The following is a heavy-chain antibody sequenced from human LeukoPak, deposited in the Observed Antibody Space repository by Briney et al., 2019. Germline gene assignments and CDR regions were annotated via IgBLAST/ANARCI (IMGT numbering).Heavy chain of an antibody. V-gene: IGHV4-34*01. CDR3: ARGVGYSYGYVFVRLRVYYYMDV. CDR1: GGSFSGYY. J-gene: IGHJ6*03. D-gene: IGHD5-18*01. CDR2: INHSGST. Sequence: PSETLSLTCAVYGGSFSGYYWSWIRQPPGKGLEWIGEINHSGSTNYNPSLKSRVTISVDTSKNQFSLKLSSVTAADTAVYYCARGVGYSYGYVFVRLRVYYYMDVWGKGTTVTVSS.